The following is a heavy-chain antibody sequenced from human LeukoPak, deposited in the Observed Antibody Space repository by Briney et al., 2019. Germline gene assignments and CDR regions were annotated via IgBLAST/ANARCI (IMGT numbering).Heavy chain of an antibody. D-gene: IGHD3-22*01. Sequence: PSETLSLTCTVSGVSISSSSYSWGWVRQPPGKGLEGIVSIYYSGSTYYNPSPKSRVTISVDTPKNQFSLKLSSVAAADTAVYYCARHRMDYYDSSGYYIDYWGQGTLVTVSS. CDR3: ARHRMDYYDSSGYYIDY. CDR2: IYYSGST. J-gene: IGHJ4*02. CDR1: GVSISSSSYS. V-gene: IGHV4-39*01.